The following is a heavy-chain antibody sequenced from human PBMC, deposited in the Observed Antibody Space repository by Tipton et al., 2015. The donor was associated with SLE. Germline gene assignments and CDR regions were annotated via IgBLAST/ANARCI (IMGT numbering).Heavy chain of an antibody. V-gene: IGHV4-39*07. Sequence: TLSLTCTVSGGSISSSNYYWGWIRQPPGKGLEYIGNMYFSGRTSYNPSLKSRVTISGDTSKNQFSLKLSSVTAADTAVYYCARVLGDSWFDPWGQGTLVTVSS. CDR3: ARVLGDSWFDP. CDR1: GGSISSSNYY. J-gene: IGHJ5*02. D-gene: IGHD4-17*01. CDR2: MYFSGRT.